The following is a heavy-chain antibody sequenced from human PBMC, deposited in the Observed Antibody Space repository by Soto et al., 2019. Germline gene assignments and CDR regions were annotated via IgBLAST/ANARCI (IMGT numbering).Heavy chain of an antibody. Sequence: QPGGSLRLSCAASGFTFSSYAMHWVRQAPGKGLEWVAVISYDGSNKYYADSVKGRFTISRDNSKNTLYLQMNSLRAEDTAVFYCARVRGSYYVNHLDYWGQGTLVTVSS. J-gene: IGHJ4*02. CDR3: ARVRGSYYVNHLDY. D-gene: IGHD1-26*01. CDR1: GFTFSSYA. CDR2: ISYDGSNK. V-gene: IGHV3-30-3*01.